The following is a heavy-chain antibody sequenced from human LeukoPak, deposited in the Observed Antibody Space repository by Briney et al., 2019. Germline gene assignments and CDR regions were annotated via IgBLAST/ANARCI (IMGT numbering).Heavy chain of an antibody. J-gene: IGHJ4*02. CDR2: IYYSGST. CDR3: ARVHASGRPTYYFDY. Sequence: SETLSLTCTVSGGSISSYYWSWIRQPPGKGLEWIGYIYYSGSTNYNPSLKSRVTISVDTSKNQFSLKLSSVTAADTAVYYCARVHASGRPTYYFDYWGQGTLVTVSS. D-gene: IGHD3-3*01. V-gene: IGHV4-59*01. CDR1: GGSISSYY.